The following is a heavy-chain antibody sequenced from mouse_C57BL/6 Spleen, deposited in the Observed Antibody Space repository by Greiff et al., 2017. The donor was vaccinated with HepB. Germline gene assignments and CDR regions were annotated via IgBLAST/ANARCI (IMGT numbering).Heavy chain of an antibody. CDR1: GYTFTSYW. CDR2: IHPNSGST. V-gene: IGHV1-64*01. J-gene: IGHJ2*01. D-gene: IGHD1-1*01. CDR3: ASRQLFYYGTRPFDY. Sequence: VQLQQPGAELVKPGASVKLSCKASGYTFTSYWMHWVKQRPGQGLEWIGMIHPNSGSTNYNEKFKSKATLTVDKSSSTAYMQLSSLTSEDSAVYYCASRQLFYYGTRPFDYWGQGTTLTVSS.